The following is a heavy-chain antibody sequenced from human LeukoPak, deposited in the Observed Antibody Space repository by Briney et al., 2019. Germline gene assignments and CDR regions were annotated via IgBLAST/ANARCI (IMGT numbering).Heavy chain of an antibody. CDR2: IYYSGST. CDR3: ARLSSIAAAGDYMDV. CDR1: GGSISSSSYY. D-gene: IGHD6-13*01. Sequence: PSETLSLTCTVSGGSISSSSYYWGWIRQPPGKGLEWIGSIYYSGSTYYNPSLKSRVTISVDTSKNQFSLKLSSVTAADTAVYYCARLSSIAAAGDYMDVWGKGTTVTVSS. V-gene: IGHV4-39*01. J-gene: IGHJ6*03.